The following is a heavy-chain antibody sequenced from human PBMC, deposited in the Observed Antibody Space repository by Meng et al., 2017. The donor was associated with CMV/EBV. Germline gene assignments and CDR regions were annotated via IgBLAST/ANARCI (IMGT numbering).Heavy chain of an antibody. CDR1: GGSFSGYY. Sequence: QWQLQQLGAGLLKPSATLSPTFAVFGGSFSGYYWSWIRQPPGKGLEWIGEINHSGSTNYNPSLKSRVTISVDTSKNQFSLKLSSVTAADTAVYYCARRDYSNHYYFDYWGQGTLVTVSS. CDR3: ARRDYSNHYYFDY. CDR2: INHSGST. J-gene: IGHJ4*02. D-gene: IGHD4-11*01. V-gene: IGHV4-34*01.